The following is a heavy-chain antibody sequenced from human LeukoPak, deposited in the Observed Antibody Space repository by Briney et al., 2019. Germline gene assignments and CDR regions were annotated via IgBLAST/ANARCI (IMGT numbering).Heavy chain of an antibody. CDR3: ARSYCSSTSCYPEDWFDP. D-gene: IGHD2-2*01. Sequence: GASVKVSCKASGYTFTSYGISWVRQAPGQGLEWMGWISAYNGNTNYAQKLQGRVTMTTDTSTSTAYMELSSLRSEDTAVYYCARSYCSSTSCYPEDWFDPWGQGTLVTVSS. J-gene: IGHJ5*02. V-gene: IGHV1-18*01. CDR1: GYTFTSYG. CDR2: ISAYNGNT.